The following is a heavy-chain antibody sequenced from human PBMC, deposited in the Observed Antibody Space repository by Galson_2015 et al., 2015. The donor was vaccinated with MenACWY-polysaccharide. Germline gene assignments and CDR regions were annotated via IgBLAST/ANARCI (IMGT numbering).Heavy chain of an antibody. CDR2: INGDASST. V-gene: IGHV3-74*01. CDR3: VGPLGRGGTGAYGMDA. CDR1: GLTFSNNW. Sequence: SLRLSCAASGLTFSNNWIRWIRQAPGEGLVWVSRINGDASSTAYADSVKGRFTISRDNAKNTLYLQMNRLKVEDTAVYYCVGPLGRGGTGAYGMDAWGQGTTVTVSS. D-gene: IGHD3-10*01. J-gene: IGHJ6*02.